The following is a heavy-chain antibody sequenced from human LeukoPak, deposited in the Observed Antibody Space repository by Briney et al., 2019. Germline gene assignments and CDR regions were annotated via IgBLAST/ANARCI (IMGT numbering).Heavy chain of an antibody. CDR1: GYTFTSYD. Sequence: EASVKVSCKASGYTFTSYDINWVRQATGQGLEWMGWMNPNSGNTGYAQKFQGRVTMTRNTSISTAYMELSSLRSEDTAVYYCARVGTLDGSVDYWGQGTLVTVSS. CDR2: MNPNSGNT. J-gene: IGHJ4*02. CDR3: ARVGTLDGSVDY. D-gene: IGHD3-10*01. V-gene: IGHV1-8*01.